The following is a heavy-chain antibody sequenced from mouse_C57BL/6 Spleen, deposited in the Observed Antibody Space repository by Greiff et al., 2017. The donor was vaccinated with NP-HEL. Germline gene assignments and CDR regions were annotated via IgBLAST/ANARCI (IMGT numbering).Heavy chain of an antibody. CDR2: IDPEDGDT. Sequence: EVKLVESGAELVRPGASVKLSCTASGFNIKDYYMHWVKQRPEQGLEWIGRIDPEDGDTEYAPKFQGKATMTADTSSNTAYLQLSSLTSEDTAVYYCTLIYYGYLFAYWGQGTLVTVSA. CDR3: TLIYYGYLFAY. D-gene: IGHD2-2*01. CDR1: GFNIKDYY. V-gene: IGHV14-1*01. J-gene: IGHJ3*01.